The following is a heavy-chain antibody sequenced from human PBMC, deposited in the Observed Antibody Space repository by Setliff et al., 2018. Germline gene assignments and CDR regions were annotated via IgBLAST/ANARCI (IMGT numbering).Heavy chain of an antibody. V-gene: IGHV5-51*01. D-gene: IGHD2-21*01. J-gene: IGHJ5*02. CDR3: ARRGERFFNWFDP. Sequence: GGSLRLSCVVSGYSFSNFWIGWVRQMPGKGLEWMGIIYPGDSHTRYSPSFQGQVTMSADKSINTAYLQWNNLKASDTAVYYCARRGERFFNWFDPWGQGTLVTVSS. CDR2: IYPGDSHT. CDR1: GYSFSNFW.